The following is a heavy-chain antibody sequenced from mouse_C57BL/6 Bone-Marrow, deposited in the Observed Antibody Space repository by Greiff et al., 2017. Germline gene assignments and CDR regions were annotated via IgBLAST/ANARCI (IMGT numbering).Heavy chain of an antibody. CDR3: AHLWLRNY. D-gene: IGHD2-2*01. V-gene: IGHV1-50*01. J-gene: IGHJ2*01. Sequence: VQLQQPGAELVKPGASVKLSCKASGYTFTSYWMQWVKQRPGQGLEWIGEIDPSDSYTNYNQKFKGKATLTVDTSSSTAYMQLSSLTSEDSAVYYCAHLWLRNYWGQGTTRTVSS. CDR2: IDPSDSYT. CDR1: GYTFTSYW.